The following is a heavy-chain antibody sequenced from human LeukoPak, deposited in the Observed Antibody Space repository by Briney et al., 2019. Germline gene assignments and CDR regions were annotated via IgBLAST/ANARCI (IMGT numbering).Heavy chain of an antibody. CDR1: GFNFIGHN. V-gene: IGHV3-48*04. CDR2: VSISSGTI. CDR3: ARAMSTFGGVRNYFDS. Sequence: GGSLRLSCAASGFNFIGHNMNWVRQAPGKGLEWVSFVSISSGTIYYADSVKGRFRISRDDAKSSLDLEMNSLRAEDTAVYYCARAMSTFGGVRNYFDSWGQGTLVTVSS. D-gene: IGHD3-16*01. J-gene: IGHJ4*02.